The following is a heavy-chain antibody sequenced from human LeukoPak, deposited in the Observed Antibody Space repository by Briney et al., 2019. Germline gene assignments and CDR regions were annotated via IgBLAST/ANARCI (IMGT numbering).Heavy chain of an antibody. CDR3: ARDVGITVADSFDP. V-gene: IGHV1-18*01. Sequence: ASVKVSCKAFGYTFTRYGVSWVRQAPGQGLEWIGWISGSNGNTNYAQNFQGRVTMTTDTSTSTVYMEVRGLRSDDTAMYYCARDVGITVADSFDPWGQGTLVTVSS. CDR2: ISGSNGNT. D-gene: IGHD6-13*01. J-gene: IGHJ5*02. CDR1: GYTFTRYG.